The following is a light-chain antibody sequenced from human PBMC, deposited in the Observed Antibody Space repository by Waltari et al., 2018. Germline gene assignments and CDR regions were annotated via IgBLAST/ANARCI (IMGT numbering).Light chain of an antibody. J-gene: IGLJ2*01. Sequence: QSALTQPASVSGSPGQSITISCTGTYNDIGSYNLVAWYQQHPGKAPKVIIFEVNKRPSGVSNRFSGSKSGNTASLTVSGLHPEDEADYYCCSYAGTPRVVFGGGTKLTVL. CDR2: EVN. CDR1: YNDIGSYNL. V-gene: IGLV2-23*02. CDR3: CSYAGTPRVV.